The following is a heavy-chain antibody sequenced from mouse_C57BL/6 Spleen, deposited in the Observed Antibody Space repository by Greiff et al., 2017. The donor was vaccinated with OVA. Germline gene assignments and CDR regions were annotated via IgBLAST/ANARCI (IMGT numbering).Heavy chain of an antibody. CDR3: ARDDGYFDY. CDR2: ISDGGSYT. CDR1: GFTFSSYA. V-gene: IGHV5-4*01. J-gene: IGHJ2*01. Sequence: EVKVVESGGGLVKPGGSLKLSCAASGFTFSSYAMSWVRQTPEKRLEWVATISDGGSYTYYPDNLKGRFTISRDNAKNNLYLQMSHLKSEDTAMYYCARDDGYFDYWGQGTTLTVSS.